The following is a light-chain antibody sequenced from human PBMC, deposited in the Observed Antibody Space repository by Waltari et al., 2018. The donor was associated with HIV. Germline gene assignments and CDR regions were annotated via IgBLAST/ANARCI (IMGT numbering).Light chain of an antibody. CDR1: QSINSW. CDR3: QQYKTYSTT. V-gene: IGKV1-5*03. Sequence: DIQMTQSPSTLSASVGARVTITCRASQSINSWLAWYQQKPGKAPRLLISEASSLQSGVPSRFSGSESGTEFTLIINSLQPDDFATYYCQQYKTYSTTFGQGTNVEIK. J-gene: IGKJ1*01. CDR2: EAS.